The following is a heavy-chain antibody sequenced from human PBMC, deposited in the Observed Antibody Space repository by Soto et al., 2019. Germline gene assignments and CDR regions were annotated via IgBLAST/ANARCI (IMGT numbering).Heavy chain of an antibody. V-gene: IGHV6-1*01. CDR1: GDSVSSNSAA. CDR3: ARDRMSTPNEIILRFLEWSPAGFNP. D-gene: IGHD3-3*01. Sequence: SQTLSLTFAISGDSVSSNSAAWNWIRQSPSRGLEWLGRTYYRSKWYNDYAVSVKSRITINPDTSKNQFSLQLNSVTPEDTAVYYCARDRMSTPNEIILRFLEWSPAGFNPWGQGTLVTVSS. CDR2: TYYRSKWYN. J-gene: IGHJ5*02.